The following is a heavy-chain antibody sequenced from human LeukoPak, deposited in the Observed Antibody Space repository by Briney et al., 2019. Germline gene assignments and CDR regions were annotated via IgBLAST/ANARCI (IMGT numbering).Heavy chain of an antibody. D-gene: IGHD6-13*01. CDR2: ISTSSSYI. CDR1: GFTFSTYT. CDR3: ARGSIAAAGIQSWFDP. Sequence: PGGSLRLSCAASGFTFSTYTMNWVRQAPGKGLEWVSFISTSSSYIYYVDSVKGRFTISRDNAKNSLYLQMNSLRAEDTALYHCARGSIAAAGIQSWFDPWGQGTLVTVSS. J-gene: IGHJ5*02. V-gene: IGHV3-21*04.